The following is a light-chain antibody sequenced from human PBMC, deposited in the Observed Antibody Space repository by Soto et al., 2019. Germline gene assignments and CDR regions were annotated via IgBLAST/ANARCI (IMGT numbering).Light chain of an antibody. CDR2: GAS. CDR3: QQYGSSRT. J-gene: IGKJ1*01. V-gene: IGKV3-20*01. CDR1: QSVSSSY. Sequence: EIVLTQSPGTLSLSPGERATLSCRASQSVSSSYLAWYQQKPGQAPRLLIYGASSRATGITDRFSGSGSGTDFTLTLSRLEPEDFAVYYCQQYGSSRTFGQGTKVEIK.